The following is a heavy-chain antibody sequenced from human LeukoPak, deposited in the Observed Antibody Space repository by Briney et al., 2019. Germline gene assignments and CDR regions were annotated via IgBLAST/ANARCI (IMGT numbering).Heavy chain of an antibody. CDR1: GFIFSNYA. D-gene: IGHD6-19*01. CDR3: ARAPSPSSGLLYWYFDL. J-gene: IGHJ2*01. V-gene: IGHV3-30*04. CDR2: ISYDGSNK. Sequence: GGSLRLSCAASGFIFSNYAMHWVRQAPGKGLEWVAVISYDGSNKYYADSVKGRFTISRDNSKNTLYLQMNSLRAEDTAVYYCARAPSPSSGLLYWYFDLWGRGTLVTVSS.